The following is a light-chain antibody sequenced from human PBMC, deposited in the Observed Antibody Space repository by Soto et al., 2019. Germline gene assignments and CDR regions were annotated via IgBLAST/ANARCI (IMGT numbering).Light chain of an antibody. CDR2: DAS. CDR1: QSVSRY. CDR3: QQYGSSPIT. J-gene: IGKJ5*01. Sequence: EIVLTQSPGTLSLSPGERATLSCRASQSVSRYLAWYQQKPGQAPRLLIYDASYRATGIPARFSGSGSETDFSLTINRLEPEDFAVYFCQQYGSSPITFGQGTRLEIK. V-gene: IGKV3-11*01.